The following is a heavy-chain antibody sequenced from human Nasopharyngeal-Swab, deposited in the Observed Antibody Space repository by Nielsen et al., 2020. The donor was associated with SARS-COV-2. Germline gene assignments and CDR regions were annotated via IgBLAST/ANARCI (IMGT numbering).Heavy chain of an antibody. CDR2: IYQNGYT. CDR3: AKEGEGGPNYFEF. CDR1: GDSGISSY. V-gene: IGHV4-59*02. D-gene: IGHD3-10*01. Sequence: SEPLSLTCTVSGDSGISSYWSWLRQTPGKGLEWIGYIYQNGYTNYNPSLKSRITMSIEPSRKQFSLRLRSATAADTAMYYCAKEGEGGPNYFEFWGQGNLVTVSS. J-gene: IGHJ4*02.